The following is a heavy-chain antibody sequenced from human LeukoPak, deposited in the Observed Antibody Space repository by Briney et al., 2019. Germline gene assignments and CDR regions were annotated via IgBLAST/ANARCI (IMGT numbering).Heavy chain of an antibody. V-gene: IGHV3-7*01. D-gene: IGHD1-26*01. J-gene: IGHJ4*02. CDR1: GFTFSSYW. CDR3: AGYSGSYFYFDY. Sequence: GGSLRLSCAASGFTFSSYWMTWVRQAPGKGLEWVANIKQDGSEKYYVDSVKGRFTISRDNAKNSLYLQMNSLRVEDTAVYYCAGYSGSYFYFDYWGQGTLVTVSS. CDR2: IKQDGSEK.